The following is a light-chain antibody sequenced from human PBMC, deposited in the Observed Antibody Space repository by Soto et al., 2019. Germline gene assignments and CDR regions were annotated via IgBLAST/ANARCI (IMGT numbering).Light chain of an antibody. J-gene: IGKJ2*01. V-gene: IGKV4-1*01. CDR1: QTILYSSNNKNY. CDR2: WAS. CDR3: QQYYGTPYT. Sequence: DIVMTQSPDSLAVSLGERATINCRSSQTILYSSNNKNYLAWYQQKPGQPPELLISWASTRDSGVPDRFSGSGSGTDFTLTISSLQAEDVALYYCQQYYGTPYTFGQGTRLEIK.